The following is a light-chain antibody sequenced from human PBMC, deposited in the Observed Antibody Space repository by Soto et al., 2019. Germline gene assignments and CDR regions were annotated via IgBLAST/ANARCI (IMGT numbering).Light chain of an antibody. Sequence: QSALTQPASVSGSPGQSITISCTGTTSDVGTCNFVSWYQQHPGKAPKLILYEVTNRPSGVSNRFSGSKSGNTASLTISGLQADDDADYFCSSCTATTTLVFGGGTKGTVL. CDR2: EVT. J-gene: IGLJ2*01. CDR1: TSDVGTCNF. CDR3: SSCTATTTLV. V-gene: IGLV2-14*01.